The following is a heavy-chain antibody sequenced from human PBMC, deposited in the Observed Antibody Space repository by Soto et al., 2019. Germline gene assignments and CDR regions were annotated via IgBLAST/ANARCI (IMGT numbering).Heavy chain of an antibody. CDR1: GFTFSSYD. D-gene: IGHD2-2*01. J-gene: IGHJ3*02. V-gene: IGHV3-13*01. CDR3: ARGRWGYCSSTSCGDRYDAFDI. Sequence: GGSLRLSCAASGFTFSSYDMHWVRQATGKGLEWVSAIGTAGDTYYPGSVKGRFTISRENAKNSLYLQMNSLRAGDTAVYYCARGRWGYCSSTSCGDRYDAFDIWGQGTMVTVSS. CDR2: IGTAGDT.